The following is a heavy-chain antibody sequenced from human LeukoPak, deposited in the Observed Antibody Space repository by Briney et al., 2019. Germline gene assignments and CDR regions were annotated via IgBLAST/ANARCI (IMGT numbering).Heavy chain of an antibody. D-gene: IGHD3-16*01. CDR3: VKEGPGGGGYFDD. J-gene: IGHJ4*02. CDR1: GFTFSSYI. V-gene: IGHV3-23*01. Sequence: GGSLRLSCAASGFTFSSYIMSWVRQAPGKGLEWVSLIGGSGDSTYYADSVKGRFTISRDNSKNTLYLRMNSLRADDTAVYYCVKEGPGGGGYFDDWGQGTLVTVSS. CDR2: IGGSGDST.